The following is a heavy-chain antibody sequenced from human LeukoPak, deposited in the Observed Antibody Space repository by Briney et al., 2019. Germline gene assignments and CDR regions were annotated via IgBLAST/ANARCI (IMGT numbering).Heavy chain of an antibody. CDR2: ISYDGSNK. V-gene: IGHV3-30*04. CDR1: GFTFSSYA. J-gene: IGHJ5*02. CDR3: ARGGIRLERRFVFSP. Sequence: GGSLRLSCAASGFTFSSYAMHWVRQAPGKGLEWVAVISYDGSNKYYADSVKGRFTISRDNSKNTLYLQMNSLRAEDTAVYYCARGGIRLERRFVFSPWGQGTLVTVSS. D-gene: IGHD1-1*01.